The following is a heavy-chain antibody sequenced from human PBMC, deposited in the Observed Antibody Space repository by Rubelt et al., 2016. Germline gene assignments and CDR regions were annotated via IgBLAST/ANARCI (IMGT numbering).Heavy chain of an antibody. J-gene: IGHJ5*02. D-gene: IGHD3-10*01. CDR3: AGCYGSGSYGNWFDP. CDR2: ISAYNGNT. CDR1: GYTFTSYG. Sequence: QVQLVQSGAEVKKPGSSVKVSCKASGYTFTSYGISWVRQAPGQGLEWMGWISAYNGNTNYAQKLQGRVTMTTDTSTSTAYMELRSLRADDTAVYYCAGCYGSGSYGNWFDPWGQGTLVTVSS. V-gene: IGHV1-18*01.